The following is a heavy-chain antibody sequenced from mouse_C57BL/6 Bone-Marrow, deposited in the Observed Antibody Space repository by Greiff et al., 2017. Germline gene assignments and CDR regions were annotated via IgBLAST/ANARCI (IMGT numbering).Heavy chain of an antibody. J-gene: IGHJ2*01. CDR2: IDPSDSYT. CDR3: ATGDDDDGTGFDY. D-gene: IGHD2-4*01. Sequence: VKLQQPGAELVMPGASVKLSCKASGYTFTSYWMHWVKQRPGQGLEWIGEIDPSDSYTNYNQKFKGKSTLTVDKSSSTAYMQLSSLTSEDSAVXYGATGDDDDGTGFDYWGQGTTLSVSS. V-gene: IGHV1-69*01. CDR1: GYTFTSYW.